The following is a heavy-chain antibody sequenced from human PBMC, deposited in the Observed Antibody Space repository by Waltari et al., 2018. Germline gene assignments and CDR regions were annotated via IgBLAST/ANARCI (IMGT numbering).Heavy chain of an antibody. J-gene: IGHJ6*02. CDR2: INHSGST. V-gene: IGHV4-34*01. Sequence: QVQLQQWGAGLLKPSETLSLTCAVYGGSFSGYYWSWIRQPPGKGREWIGEINHSGSTNYTPSLKSRVTISVDTSKNQFSLKLSSVTAADTAVYYCARGSNLYSRTGYYYYYGMDVWGQGTTVTVSS. CDR1: GGSFSGYY. CDR3: ARGSNLYSRTGYYYYYGMDV. D-gene: IGHD6-13*01.